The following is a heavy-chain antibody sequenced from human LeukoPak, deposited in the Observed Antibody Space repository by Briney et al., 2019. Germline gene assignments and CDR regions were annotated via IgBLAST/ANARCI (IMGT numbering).Heavy chain of an antibody. D-gene: IGHD3-10*01. CDR1: RFIFSSYG. CDR3: AKDHSGSYYPNWFDP. Sequence: PGGSLRLSCAAYRFIFSSYGMLWVRQAPGKGLEWVAVISYDESNKYYADSVKGRFTISRDNSKNTLYLQMNSLRAEDTAVYYCAKDHSGSYYPNWFDPWGQGTRVTVSS. CDR2: ISYDESNK. V-gene: IGHV3-30*18. J-gene: IGHJ5*02.